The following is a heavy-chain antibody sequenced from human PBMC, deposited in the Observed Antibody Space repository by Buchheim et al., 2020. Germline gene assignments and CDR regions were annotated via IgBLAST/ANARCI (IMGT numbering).Heavy chain of an antibody. J-gene: IGHJ6*02. CDR1: GGSFSGYY. CDR3: GRGPICGVVIPYYYYGMDV. V-gene: IGHV4-34*01. CDR2: INHSGST. Sequence: QVQLQQWGAGLLKPSETLSLTCAVYGGSFSGYYWSWIRQPPGKGLEWIGEINHSGSTNYNPSLKSRVTISVDKSKNQFSLKLSSVSAADTAVYYCGRGPICGVVIPYYYYGMDVWGERTT. D-gene: IGHD3-3*01.